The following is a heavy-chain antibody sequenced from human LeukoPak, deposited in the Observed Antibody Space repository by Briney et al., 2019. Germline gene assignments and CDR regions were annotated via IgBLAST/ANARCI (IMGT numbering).Heavy chain of an antibody. CDR1: GDSIRSSKW. CDR2: IYHDRNT. D-gene: IGHD2-21*01. Sequence: SSETLSLTCNVSGDSIRSSKWWSWVRPAPGEGLEWIGEIYHDRNTSLKPSLRRRITISVDKSASHFFLNLNSVTGTDTAVYYCVVRSLYGRSLLFEYWGQGALVTVSS. J-gene: IGHJ4*02. V-gene: IGHV4-4*02. CDR3: VVRSLYGRSLLFEY.